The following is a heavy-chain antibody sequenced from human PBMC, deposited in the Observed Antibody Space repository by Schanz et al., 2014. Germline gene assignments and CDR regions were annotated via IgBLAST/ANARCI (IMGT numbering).Heavy chain of an antibody. D-gene: IGHD3-3*01. J-gene: IGHJ4*02. CDR1: GFKFSIYA. V-gene: IGHV3-7*01. CDR3: ARDKGGYYPFDY. CDR2: IKQDESER. Sequence: VQLVDSGGGVVQPGRSLRLSCAASGFKFSIYAMHWVRQAPGKGLEWVANIKQDESERSYVDSVKGRFTISRDNAKNSLYLQMNSLRAEDTAVYYCARDKGGYYPFDYWGQGTLVTVSS.